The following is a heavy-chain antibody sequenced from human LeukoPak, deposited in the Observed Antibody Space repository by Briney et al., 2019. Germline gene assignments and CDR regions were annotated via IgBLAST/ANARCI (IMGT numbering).Heavy chain of an antibody. Sequence: GRSLRLSCAASGFTLDDYAMHWVRQAPGKGLEWVSGISWNSGSIGYADSVKGRFTISRDNAKNSLYLQMNSLRAEDTALYYCAKDREYSSSSSFDYWGQGTLVTVSS. CDR2: ISWNSGSI. V-gene: IGHV3-9*01. CDR3: AKDREYSSSSSFDY. J-gene: IGHJ4*02. CDR1: GFTLDDYA. D-gene: IGHD6-6*01.